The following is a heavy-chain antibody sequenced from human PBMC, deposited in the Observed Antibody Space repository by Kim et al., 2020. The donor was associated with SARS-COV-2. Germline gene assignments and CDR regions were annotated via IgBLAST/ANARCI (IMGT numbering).Heavy chain of an antibody. V-gene: IGHV1-18*01. CDR2: T. CDR3: ARVKDLTLDI. Sequence: TNNAQKFKGRVIMTTDTSTNTAYMELRSLRSDDTALYYCARVKDLTLDIWGQGAMVTVSS. J-gene: IGHJ3*02. D-gene: IGHD2-21*02.